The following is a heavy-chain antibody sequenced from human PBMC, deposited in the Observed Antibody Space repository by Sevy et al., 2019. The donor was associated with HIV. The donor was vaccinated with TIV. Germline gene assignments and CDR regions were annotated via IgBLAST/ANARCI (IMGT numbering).Heavy chain of an antibody. V-gene: IGHV3-21*01. CDR1: GFTFSSYS. CDR2: ISSSSYI. D-gene: IGHD3-22*01. Sequence: GGSLRLSCAASGFTFSSYSMNWVRQAPGKGLEWVSSISSSSYIYYADSVKGRFTISRDNAKNSLYLQMNSLRAEDMAVYYCARDAITMDYYDSSGYYTLDAFDIWGQGTMVTVSS. J-gene: IGHJ3*02. CDR3: ARDAITMDYYDSSGYYTLDAFDI.